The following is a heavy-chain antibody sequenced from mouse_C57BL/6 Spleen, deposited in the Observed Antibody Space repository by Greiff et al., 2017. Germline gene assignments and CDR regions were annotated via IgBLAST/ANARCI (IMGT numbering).Heavy chain of an antibody. V-gene: IGHV1-55*01. CDR1: GYTFTSYW. Sequence: QVQLQQPGAELVRPGASVKMSCKASGYTFTSYWMHWVKQRPGQGLEWIGDIYPGSGSTNYNEKFKGKDTLTVDTSSSTAYMQLSSLTSEDSAVFDAAIRCLYSVSSSVYWGQGTTLTVSS. CDR2: IYPGSGST. J-gene: IGHJ2*01. CDR3: AIRCLYSVSSSVY. D-gene: IGHD1-1*01.